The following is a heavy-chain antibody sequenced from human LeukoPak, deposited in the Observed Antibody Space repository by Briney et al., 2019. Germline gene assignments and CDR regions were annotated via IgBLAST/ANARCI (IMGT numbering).Heavy chain of an antibody. CDR3: ARAPYFYYGSVDYYMDV. V-gene: IGHV4-59*01. D-gene: IGHD3-10*01. Sequence: SETLSLTCTVSGGSIFSYYWSWIRQPPGKGLEWIGYIYYSGSTNYNPSLKSRVTISVDTSKNQFSLKLSSVTAADTAVYYCARAPYFYYGSVDYYMDVWGKGTTVTVSS. J-gene: IGHJ6*03. CDR1: GGSIFSYY. CDR2: IYYSGST.